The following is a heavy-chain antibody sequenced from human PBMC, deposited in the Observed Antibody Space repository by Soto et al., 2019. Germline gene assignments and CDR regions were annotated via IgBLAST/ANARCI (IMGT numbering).Heavy chain of an antibody. CDR3: ARARQYYDCELDP. V-gene: IGHV4-61*01. Sequence: PSETLSLTCTVSGGSVSSGSYYWSWIRQPPGKGLEWIGYIYYSGSTNYNPSLKSRVTISVDTSKNQFSLKLSSVTAADTAVYYCARARQYYDCELDPWGQGTLVTVSS. J-gene: IGHJ5*02. CDR2: IYYSGST. CDR1: GGSVSSGSYY. D-gene: IGHD3-22*01.